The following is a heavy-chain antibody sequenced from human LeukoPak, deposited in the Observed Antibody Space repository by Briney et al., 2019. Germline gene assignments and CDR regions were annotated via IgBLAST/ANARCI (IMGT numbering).Heavy chain of an antibody. Sequence: PGGSLRLSCAASGFTFSSYCMNWVRQAPGKGLEWVSSISSSSSYIYYADSVKGRFTISRDNAKNSLYLQMNSLRAEDTAVYYCARDLVEGATTGLRTFDTWGQGTMVTVSS. D-gene: IGHD1-26*01. CDR1: GFTFSSYC. V-gene: IGHV3-21*01. J-gene: IGHJ3*02. CDR3: ARDLVEGATTGLRTFDT. CDR2: ISSSSSYI.